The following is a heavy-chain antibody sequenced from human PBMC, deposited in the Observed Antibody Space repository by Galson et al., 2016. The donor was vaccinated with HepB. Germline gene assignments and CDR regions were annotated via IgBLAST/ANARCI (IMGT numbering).Heavy chain of an antibody. Sequence: SLRLSCAASGFTFSTYNMNWVRQAPGKGLEWVSSISYNIYYADSVRGRLTISRDNARNSLFLQMNSLRVEDTAVYYCARGNCINAICYTGWFDSWGQGTLVTVSA. CDR1: GFTFSTYN. V-gene: IGHV3-21*01. J-gene: IGHJ5*01. CDR2: ISYNI. D-gene: IGHD2-8*01. CDR3: ARGNCINAICYTGWFDS.